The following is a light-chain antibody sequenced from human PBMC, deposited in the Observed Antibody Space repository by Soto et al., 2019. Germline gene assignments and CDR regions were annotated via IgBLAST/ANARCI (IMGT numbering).Light chain of an antibody. CDR1: QIVRRNF. Sequence: EIVLTQSPGTLSLSPGERATLSCRTSQIVRRNFLAWYQQKPGQAPRLLIYGASNRATGIPDRFGGSGGGTDFTLIITSLAPADFAIYYCQRYDSLRTFGQGTKVEF. J-gene: IGKJ1*01. V-gene: IGKV3-20*01. CDR3: QRYDSLRT. CDR2: GAS.